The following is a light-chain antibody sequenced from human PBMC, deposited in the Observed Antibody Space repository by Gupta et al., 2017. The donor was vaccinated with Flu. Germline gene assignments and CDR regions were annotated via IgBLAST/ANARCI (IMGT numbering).Light chain of an antibody. CDR2: GAS. CDR1: QSVSNSY. J-gene: IGKJ1*01. V-gene: IGKV3-20*01. CDR3: QQDGSSRWT. Sequence: ETVFPLSPGPVSLSPGERATLSCRASQSVSNSYLVWYQQTPGQAPRLLIYGASSRATGIPGRFSGSGSGTDFSITSSRLEAENFAVYYCQQDGSSRWTFGQGTKVDIK.